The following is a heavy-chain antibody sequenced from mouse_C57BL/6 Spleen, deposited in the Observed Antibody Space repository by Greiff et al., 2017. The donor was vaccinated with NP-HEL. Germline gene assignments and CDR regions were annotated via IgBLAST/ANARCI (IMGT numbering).Heavy chain of an antibody. CDR2: IYPGDGDT. Sequence: QVQLKESGAELVKPGASVKISCKASGYAFSSYWMNWVKQRPGKGLEWIGQIYPGDGDTNYNGKFKGKATLTADKSSSTAYMQLSSLTSEDSAVYYCAISDGGPPYYVDYCGQGTTLTVSS. CDR3: AISDGGPPYYVDY. J-gene: IGHJ2*01. V-gene: IGHV1-80*01. CDR1: GYAFSSYW. D-gene: IGHD1-1*02.